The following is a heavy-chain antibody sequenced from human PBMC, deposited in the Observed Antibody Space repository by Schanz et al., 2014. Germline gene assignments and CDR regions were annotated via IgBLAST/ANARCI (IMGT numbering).Heavy chain of an antibody. CDR1: GFTLSNYA. D-gene: IGHD3-22*01. CDR2: ISSRSSHI. J-gene: IGHJ4*02. V-gene: IGHV3-21*01. Sequence: ESGGGLAQPGGSLRLSCAASGFTLSNYAMSWVRQAPGKGLEWVSSISSRSSHIYYADSVKGRFTVSRDNAKNSVYLQMNGLRVEDTAVYYCAKDISDTSGKDDYWGQGTLVTVSS. CDR3: AKDISDTSGKDDY.